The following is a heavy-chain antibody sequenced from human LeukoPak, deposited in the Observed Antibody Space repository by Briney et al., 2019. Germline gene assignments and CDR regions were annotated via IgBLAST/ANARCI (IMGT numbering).Heavy chain of an antibody. D-gene: IGHD6-13*01. CDR3: ARGGYSSSWFRNYYYYYMDV. CDR2: MNPNSGNT. J-gene: IGHJ6*03. Sequence: ASVKVSCKASGYTFTSYDINWVRQATGQGLEWMGWMNPNSGNTGYAQKFQGRVTITRNTSISTAYMELSSLRSEDTAVYYCARGGYSSSWFRNYYYYYMDVWGKGTTVTVSS. V-gene: IGHV1-8*03. CDR1: GYTFTSYD.